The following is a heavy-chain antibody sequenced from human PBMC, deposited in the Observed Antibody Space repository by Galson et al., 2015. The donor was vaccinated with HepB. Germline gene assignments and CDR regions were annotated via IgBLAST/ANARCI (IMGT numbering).Heavy chain of an antibody. V-gene: IGHV3-64D*06. CDR1: GFTFSSYA. J-gene: IGHJ4*02. CDR3: VKGPAVAGRYFDY. Sequence: SLRLSCAASGFTFSSYAMHWVRQAPGKGLEYVSAISSNGGSTYYADSVKGRFTISRDNSKNTLYLQMSSLRAEDTAVYYCVKGPAVAGRYFDYWGQGTLVTVSS. CDR2: ISSNGGST. D-gene: IGHD6-19*01.